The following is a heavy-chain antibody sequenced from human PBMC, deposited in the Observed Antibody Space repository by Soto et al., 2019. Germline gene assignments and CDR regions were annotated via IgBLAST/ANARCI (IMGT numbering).Heavy chain of an antibody. Sequence: SETLSLTCAVSGGSISSGGYSWSWIRQPPGKGLEWIGYMYHSGSTYYNPSLKRRVTISIDRSKNQFSLKMEDTAVYYCVRPESGAYCGGDCYLYSWLDPWGPGTLXTVSS. CDR3: VRPESGAYCGGDCYLYSWLDP. V-gene: IGHV4-30-2*01. CDR2: MYHSGST. D-gene: IGHD2-21*02. J-gene: IGHJ5*02. CDR1: GGSISSGGYS.